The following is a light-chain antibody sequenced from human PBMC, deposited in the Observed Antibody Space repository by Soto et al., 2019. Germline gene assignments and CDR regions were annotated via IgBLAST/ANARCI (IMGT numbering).Light chain of an antibody. CDR3: SSYTSSNTLVV. CDR1: SSDVGSYNF. J-gene: IGLJ2*01. V-gene: IGLV2-14*01. CDR2: DVS. Sequence: QSALTQPASVCGSPGQSITISCTGTSSDVGSYNFVSWYQQYPGKAPKLLICDVSNRPSGVSNRFSGSKSGNTASLTISGLQAEDEADYYCSSYTSSNTLVVFGGGTKLTVL.